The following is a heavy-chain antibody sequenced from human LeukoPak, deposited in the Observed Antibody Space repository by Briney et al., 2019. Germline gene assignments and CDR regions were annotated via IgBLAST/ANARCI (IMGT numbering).Heavy chain of an antibody. CDR3: ARVVKGYSGYDGTPSYYYYYMDV. Sequence: ASVKVSCKASGYTFTYYDINWVRQATGQGLEWMGWMHSNSCNTGYVQKFQGRVTMTRNTSISTAYMELSSLRSEDTAVYYCARVVKGYSGYDGTPSYYYYYMDVWGKGTTVTISS. D-gene: IGHD5-12*01. CDR1: GYTFTYYD. V-gene: IGHV1-8*01. J-gene: IGHJ6*03. CDR2: MHSNSCNT.